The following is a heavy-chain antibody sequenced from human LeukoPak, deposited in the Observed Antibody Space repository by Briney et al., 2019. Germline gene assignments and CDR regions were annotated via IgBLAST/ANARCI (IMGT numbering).Heavy chain of an antibody. Sequence: GASVKVSCQVSGYTLTELSMHWVRQAPGNGRERMGGFDPEDGETIYAQKLQGRVTMTEDTSTDTAYMELSSLRSEDTAVYYCATDQQLWLDYWGQGTLVTVSS. J-gene: IGHJ4*02. CDR1: GYTLTELS. CDR3: ATDQQLWLDY. D-gene: IGHD5-18*01. CDR2: FDPEDGET. V-gene: IGHV1-24*01.